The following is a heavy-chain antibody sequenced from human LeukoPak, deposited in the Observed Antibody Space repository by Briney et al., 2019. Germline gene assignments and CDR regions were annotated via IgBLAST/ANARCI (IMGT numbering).Heavy chain of an antibody. CDR1: GYSISSGYY. D-gene: IGHD3-16*02. Sequence: SETLSLTCAVSGYSISSGYYWGWIRQPPGKGLEWIGSIYHSGSTYYNPPLKSRVTISVDTSKTPFSLKLSCVPAADTAVYYCARAPPYDYVWGSYRLYYFDYWGQGTLVTVSS. CDR3: ARAPPYDYVWGSYRLYYFDY. J-gene: IGHJ4*02. V-gene: IGHV4-38-2*01. CDR2: IYHSGST.